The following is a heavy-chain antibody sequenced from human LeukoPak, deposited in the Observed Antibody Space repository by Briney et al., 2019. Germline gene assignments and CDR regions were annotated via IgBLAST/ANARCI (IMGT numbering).Heavy chain of an antibody. Sequence: SLSLSCAPSGFTSSSYAMHCVRQAPGKGLDWVAVISYDGSIKYYADSVKGRFTISRDNSKNTLYLQMNSLRAEDTAVYYCARVPWGIAVAAQLDYWGQGTLVTVSS. J-gene: IGHJ4*02. D-gene: IGHD6-19*01. CDR3: ARVPWGIAVAAQLDY. CDR1: GFTSSSYA. V-gene: IGHV3-30-3*01. CDR2: ISYDGSIK.